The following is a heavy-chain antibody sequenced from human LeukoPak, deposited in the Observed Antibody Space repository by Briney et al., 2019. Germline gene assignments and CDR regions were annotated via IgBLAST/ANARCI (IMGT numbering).Heavy chain of an antibody. V-gene: IGHV3-7*01. J-gene: IGHJ3*02. CDR3: ARGSSRPPNAFDI. Sequence: GGSLRLSCAAFGFTFSSHWMSWVRQAPGKGLEWVANIKQDGSEKYYVDSVKGRFTISRDNAKNSLYLQMNSLRAEDTAVYYCARGSSRPPNAFDIWGQGTMVTVSS. D-gene: IGHD6-6*01. CDR2: IKQDGSEK. CDR1: GFTFSSHW.